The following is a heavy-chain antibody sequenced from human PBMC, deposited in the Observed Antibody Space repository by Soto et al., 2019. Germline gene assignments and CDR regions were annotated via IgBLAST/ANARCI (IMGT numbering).Heavy chain of an antibody. Sequence: QVHLVQSGGEVKKPGASVKVSCKASGYTFTSHGISWVRQAPGHGLEWMGWISAHNGDTNYAQKLQGRVTVTTDTPTNTAYTELRGLRSEDTAVYYCARMVRGSNIDYYYYMDVWGKGTTVTVSS. D-gene: IGHD3-10*01. J-gene: IGHJ6*03. CDR3: ARMVRGSNIDYYYYMDV. CDR2: ISAHNGDT. V-gene: IGHV1-18*01. CDR1: GYTFTSHG.